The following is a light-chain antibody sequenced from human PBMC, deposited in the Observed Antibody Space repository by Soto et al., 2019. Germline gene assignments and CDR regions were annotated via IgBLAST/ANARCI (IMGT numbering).Light chain of an antibody. CDR1: SSDVGGYDY. CDR3: SSYTSISTVV. CDR2: NVS. Sequence: QSALTQPASVSGSPGQSITISCTGTSSDVGGYDYVSWYQQHPGKAPKLVIYNVSNRPSGISNRFSGSKSGNTASLTISGLPAEDEADYYCSSYTSISTVVFGGRTKLTVL. V-gene: IGLV2-14*03. J-gene: IGLJ2*01.